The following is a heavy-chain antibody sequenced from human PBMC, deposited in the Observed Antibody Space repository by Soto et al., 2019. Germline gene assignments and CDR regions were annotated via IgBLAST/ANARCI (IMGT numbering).Heavy chain of an antibody. V-gene: IGHV3-74*02. CDR2: ISSDGSST. CDR1: GFTFSSYW. CDR3: ARRGAGTGLQY. Sequence: EVQLVESGGGSVQPGGSLRLSCEASGFTFSSYWMHWVRQSPGKGLVWVSRISSDGSSTSYGDSVKGRFTVSRDNAKNTLYLQMSSMRAEDTAIYYGARRGAGTGLQYWGQGTLVSVSS. D-gene: IGHD3-9*01. J-gene: IGHJ4*02.